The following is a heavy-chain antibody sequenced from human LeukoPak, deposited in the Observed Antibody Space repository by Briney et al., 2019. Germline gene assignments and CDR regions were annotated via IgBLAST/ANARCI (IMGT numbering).Heavy chain of an antibody. D-gene: IGHD3-22*01. J-gene: IGHJ1*01. CDR2: ISGSGGST. CDR1: GFTSSNFA. Sequence: GGSLRLSCVASGFTSSNFAMSWVRQTLGKGLEWVSGISGSGGSTYYADSVEGRFTISRDNSKNTLYLQMNSLRAEDTAVYYCAKGIRRGYESTNGHFQHWGQGTLVTVSS. CDR3: AKGIRRGYESTNGHFQH. V-gene: IGHV3-23*01.